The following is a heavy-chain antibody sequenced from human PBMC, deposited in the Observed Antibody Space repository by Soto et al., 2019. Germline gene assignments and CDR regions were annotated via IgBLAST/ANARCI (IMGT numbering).Heavy chain of an antibody. D-gene: IGHD1-26*01. V-gene: IGHV2-26*01. J-gene: IGHJ4*02. Sequence: SGPTLVNPTDTLTLTCTVSGFSLSNARMGVSWIRQPPGKALEWLAHIFSNDEKSYSTSLKSRLTISKDTSKSQVVLTMTNMDPVDTATYYCARWYSGSSQFDYWGQGTLVAVSS. CDR2: IFSNDEK. CDR3: ARWYSGSSQFDY. CDR1: GFSLSNARMG.